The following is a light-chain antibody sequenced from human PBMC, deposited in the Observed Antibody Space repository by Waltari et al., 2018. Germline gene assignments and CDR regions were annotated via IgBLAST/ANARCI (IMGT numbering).Light chain of an antibody. CDR1: SSDVGGYNY. Sequence: SALTQPASVSGSPGQSITIPCTGTSSDVGGYNYVSWYQQHPGKAPKLMIYDVSNRPSGVSNRFSGSKSGNTASLTISGLQAEDEADYYCSSYTSSSTPYVFGTGTKVTVL. J-gene: IGLJ1*01. CDR3: SSYTSSSTPYV. CDR2: DVS. V-gene: IGLV2-14*01.